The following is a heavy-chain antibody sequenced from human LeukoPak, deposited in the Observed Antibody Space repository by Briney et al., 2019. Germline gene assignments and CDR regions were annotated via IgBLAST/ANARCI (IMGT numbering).Heavy chain of an antibody. CDR2: IIPIFGIA. CDR3: AGETFAITMVRGVILHY. V-gene: IGHV1-69*04. CDR1: GGTFSSYA. J-gene: IGHJ4*02. D-gene: IGHD3-10*01. Sequence: SVKVSCKASGGTFSSYAISWVRQAPGQGLEWMGRIIPIFGIANYAQKFQGRVTITADKSMSTAYMELSSLRSEDTAVYYCAGETFAITMVRGVILHYWGQGTLVTVSS.